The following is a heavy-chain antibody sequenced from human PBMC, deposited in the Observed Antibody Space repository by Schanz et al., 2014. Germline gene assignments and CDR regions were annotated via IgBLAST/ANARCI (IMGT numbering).Heavy chain of an antibody. Sequence: EVQLVESGGGLIQPGGSLRLSCAVSGFTVNTHYMSWVRQAPGKGLEWISSMYINSGSTQYADSVKGRFIISRDSSKNTLFLQMNSPRAEDTAVYFCARDGGRDGYNLAFDVWGQGTLVTVSS. V-gene: IGHV3-53*01. J-gene: IGHJ3*01. CDR1: GFTVNTHY. D-gene: IGHD5-12*01. CDR2: MYINSGST. CDR3: ARDGGRDGYNLAFDV.